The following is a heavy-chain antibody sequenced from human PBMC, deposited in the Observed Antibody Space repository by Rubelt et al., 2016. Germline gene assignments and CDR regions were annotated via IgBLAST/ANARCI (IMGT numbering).Heavy chain of an antibody. V-gene: IGHV4-34*01. Sequence: QVQLQQWGAGLLKPSETLSLTCAVYGGSFSGYYWSWIRQPPGKGLEWIGEINHSGSTNYNPSLKSRVTISVDTSKNQFSLKLSSVTAADTAVYYCARGGHVLRFLEWPTTWGQGTLVTVSS. CDR2: INHSGST. J-gene: IGHJ5*02. D-gene: IGHD3-3*01. CDR3: ARGGHVLRFLEWPTT. CDR1: GGSFSGYY.